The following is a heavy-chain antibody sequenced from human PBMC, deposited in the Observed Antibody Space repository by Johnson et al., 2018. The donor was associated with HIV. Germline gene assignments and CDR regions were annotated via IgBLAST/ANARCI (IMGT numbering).Heavy chain of an antibody. CDR3: AKVDCGGDTCAGYDPFDL. Sequence: VQLVESGGGLVQPGGSLRLSCAASGFAFRTSWMVWVRQVPGKRPVWVPRIYNAGSRTTYADSVRGRVTISRDNAKYTVDLQMNSLRVEDTAVYYCAKVDCGGDTCAGYDPFDLWGQGTLVTVSS. J-gene: IGHJ3*01. CDR2: IYNAGSRT. D-gene: IGHD2-21*01. V-gene: IGHV3-74*03. CDR1: GFAFRTSW.